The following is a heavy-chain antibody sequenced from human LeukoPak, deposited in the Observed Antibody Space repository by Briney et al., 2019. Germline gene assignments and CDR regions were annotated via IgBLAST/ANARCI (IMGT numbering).Heavy chain of an antibody. CDR1: GFTFSNAW. D-gene: IGHD1-14*01. CDR2: IKSKTDGGTT. J-gene: IGHJ6*03. CDR3: TTSSNRVYYYYYYMDV. Sequence: GGSLRLSCAASGFTFSNAWMSWVRQAPGKGLEWVGRIKSKTDGGTTDYAAPVKGRFTISRDDSKNTLYLQMNSLKTEDTAVYYCTTSSNRVYYYYYYMDVWGKGTTVTISS. V-gene: IGHV3-15*01.